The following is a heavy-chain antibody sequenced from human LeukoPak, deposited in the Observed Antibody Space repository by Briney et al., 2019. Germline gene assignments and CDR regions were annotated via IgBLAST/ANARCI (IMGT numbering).Heavy chain of an antibody. D-gene: IGHD2-2*01. V-gene: IGHV4-30-4*01. CDR1: GGSISSGDYY. J-gene: IGHJ4*02. CDR2: IYYSGST. Sequence: SQTLSLTCTVSGGSISSGDYYWCWIRQPPGKGLEWIGYIYYSGSTYYNPSLKSRVTISVDTSKNQFSLKLSSVTAADTAVYYCASLYCSSTSCYDYWGQGTLVTVSS. CDR3: ASLYCSSTSCYDY.